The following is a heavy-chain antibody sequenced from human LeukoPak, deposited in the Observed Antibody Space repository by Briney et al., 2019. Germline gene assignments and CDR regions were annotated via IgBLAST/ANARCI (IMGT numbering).Heavy chain of an antibody. D-gene: IGHD6-13*01. CDR3: ARGRITSSWYYFDY. J-gene: IGHJ4*02. V-gene: IGHV3-74*01. Sequence: GGSLRLSCAVSGFTFGGYWMHWVRQGPGKGLVWVSRINIDGSSTSYADSVKGRFIISRDNAKNTLYLQMNSLRAEDTAVYYCARGRITSSWYYFDYWGQGTLVTVSS. CDR2: INIDGSST. CDR1: GFTFGGYW.